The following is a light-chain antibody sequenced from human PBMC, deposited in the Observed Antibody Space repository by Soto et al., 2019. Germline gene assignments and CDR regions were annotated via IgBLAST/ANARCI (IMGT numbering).Light chain of an antibody. V-gene: IGKV3-15*01. CDR3: QQYNNWPIT. CDR2: GAS. J-gene: IGKJ5*01. Sequence: EIVMTQSPATLSVTPGERATLSCRASQSVNTNLAWYQQIPGQAPRLLIYGASTRATGIPARFSGSGSGTEFTLTISSLQSEDFAVYYCQQYNNWPITFGQGTRLEI. CDR1: QSVNTN.